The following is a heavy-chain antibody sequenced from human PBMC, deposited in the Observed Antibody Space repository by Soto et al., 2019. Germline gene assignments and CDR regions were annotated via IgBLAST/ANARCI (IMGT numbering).Heavy chain of an antibody. D-gene: IGHD6-19*01. CDR2: INPNSGGT. J-gene: IGHJ6*02. V-gene: IGHV1-2*04. Sequence: ASVKVSCKASGYTFTGYYMHWVRQAPGQGLEWMGWINPNSGGTNYAQKFQGWVTMTRDTSISTAYMELSRLRSDDTAVYYCGRVGMDSSGPERRYGMDVWGQGTTVTVSS. CDR1: GYTFTGYY. CDR3: GRVGMDSSGPERRYGMDV.